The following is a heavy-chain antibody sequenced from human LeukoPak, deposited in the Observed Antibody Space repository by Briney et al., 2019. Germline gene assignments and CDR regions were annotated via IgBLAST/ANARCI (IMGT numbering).Heavy chain of an antibody. J-gene: IGHJ6*02. CDR2: IYSGGST. D-gene: IGHD3-22*01. Sequence: GGSLRLSCAASGFTVSSNYMSWVRQAPGKGLEWVSVIYSGGSTYYADSVKGRFTISRDNSKNTLYLQMNSLRAEDTAVYYCARDAPYYALSMDVWGQGTTVTVSS. V-gene: IGHV3-66*01. CDR3: ARDAPYYALSMDV. CDR1: GFTVSSNY.